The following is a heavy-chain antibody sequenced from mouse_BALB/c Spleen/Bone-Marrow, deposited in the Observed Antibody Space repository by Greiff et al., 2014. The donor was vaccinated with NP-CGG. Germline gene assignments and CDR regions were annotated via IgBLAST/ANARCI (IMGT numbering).Heavy chain of an antibody. V-gene: IGHV5-6-3*01. CDR1: GFTFSSYG. CDR2: INSNGGST. Sequence: DVMLVESGGGLVQPGGSLKLSCAASGFTFSSYGMSWVRQTPDKRLELVATINSNGGSTYYPDSVKGRFTISRDNAKNTLYLQMSSLKSEDTAMYYCARDSYGSSDYWGQGTTLTVSS. D-gene: IGHD1-1*01. CDR3: ARDSYGSSDY. J-gene: IGHJ2*01.